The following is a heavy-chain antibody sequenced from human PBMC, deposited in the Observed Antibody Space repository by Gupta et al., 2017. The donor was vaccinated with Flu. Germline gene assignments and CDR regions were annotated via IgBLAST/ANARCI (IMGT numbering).Heavy chain of an antibody. CDR1: GFTFSVYW. V-gene: IGHV3-7*01. D-gene: IGHD5-24*01. CDR2: IKQDGSEK. J-gene: IGHJ4*02. Sequence: EVQLVESGGGFVQPGVSLMLSCTASGFTFSVYWMSWVRQAPGKGLEWVANIKQDGSEKYYVDSVKGRFTISRDNAKNSLYLQMNSLRAEDTAVYYCARDWSDGYNYIVAQFDNWGQGTLVTVSS. CDR3: ARDWSDGYNYIVAQFDN.